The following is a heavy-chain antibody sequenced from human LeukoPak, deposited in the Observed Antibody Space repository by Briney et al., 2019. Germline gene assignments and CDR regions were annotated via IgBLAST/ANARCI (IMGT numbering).Heavy chain of an antibody. CDR3: ARFALGVVAATH. Sequence: SETLSLTCTVSGYSISSGYYWGWIRQPPGKGLEWIGSIYHSGSTYYNPSLKSRVTISVDTSKNQFSLRLSSVTAADTVVYYCARFALGVVAATHWGQGTLVTVSS. D-gene: IGHD2-15*01. CDR2: IYHSGST. CDR1: GYSISSGYY. V-gene: IGHV4-38-2*02. J-gene: IGHJ4*02.